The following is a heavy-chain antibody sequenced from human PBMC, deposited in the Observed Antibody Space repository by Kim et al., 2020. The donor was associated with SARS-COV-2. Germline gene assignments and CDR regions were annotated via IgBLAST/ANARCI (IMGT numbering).Heavy chain of an antibody. D-gene: IGHD3-10*01. J-gene: IGHJ5*02. CDR1: GGSISSGTYY. CDR3: ASTLITMVRGVIPGVYWFDP. V-gene: IGHV4-31*03. CDR2: IFYTGIT. Sequence: SETLSLTCTVSGGSISSGTYYWSWIRQHPGKGLEWIGYIFYTGITYYNPSLKSRVSISIDTSENQFSLTLTSVTAADTAVYYCASTLITMVRGVIPGVYWFDPWGQGTLVTVSS.